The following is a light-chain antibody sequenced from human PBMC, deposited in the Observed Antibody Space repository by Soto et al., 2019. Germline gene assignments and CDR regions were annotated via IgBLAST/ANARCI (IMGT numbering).Light chain of an antibody. CDR1: QSVSSN. CDR3: QQYNNWPPWT. V-gene: IGKV3-15*01. Sequence: EIVMTQSPATLSVSPGERATLSCMASQSVSSNLAWYQHKPGQAPRLLIYGASTRATGIPARFSGSGSGKEFTLTISSLQSEDFAVYYCQQYNNWPPWTFGQGTKVDI. J-gene: IGKJ1*01. CDR2: GAS.